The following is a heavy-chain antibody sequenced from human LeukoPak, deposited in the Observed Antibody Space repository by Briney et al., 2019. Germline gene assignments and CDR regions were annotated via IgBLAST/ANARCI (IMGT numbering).Heavy chain of an antibody. CDR3: ALGGAETRRNDAFDI. CDR1: GYTFTSYY. J-gene: IGHJ3*02. V-gene: IGHV1-46*01. D-gene: IGHD3-16*01. Sequence: ASVKVSCKASGYTFTSYYMHWVRQAPGQGLEWMGIINPSGGSTSYAQKFQGRVTMTRDMSTSTVYMELSSLRSEDTAVYYCALGGAETRRNDAFDIWGQGTIVTVSS. CDR2: INPSGGST.